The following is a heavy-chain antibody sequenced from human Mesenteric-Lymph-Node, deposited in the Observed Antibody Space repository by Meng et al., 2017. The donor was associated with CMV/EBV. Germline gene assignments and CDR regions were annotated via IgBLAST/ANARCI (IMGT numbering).Heavy chain of an antibody. CDR3: ARDRVGSYSSFPDY. J-gene: IGHJ4*02. V-gene: IGHV1-8*03. CDR1: GYTSTTYD. D-gene: IGHD6-6*01. CDR2: MNPNSGDT. Sequence: ASVKVSCKASGYTSTTYDINWVRQAPGQGLEWMGWMNPNSGDTGSAQNFQGRVTFSRDISISTVFMELRSLRSEDTAVYYCARDRVGSYSSFPDYWGQGTLVTVSS.